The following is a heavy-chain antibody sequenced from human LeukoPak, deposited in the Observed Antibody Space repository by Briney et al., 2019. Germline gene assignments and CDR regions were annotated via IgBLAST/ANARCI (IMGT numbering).Heavy chain of an antibody. D-gene: IGHD3-10*01. V-gene: IGHV3-23*01. CDR2: ISGSADRT. Sequence: GGSLRLSCAASGFSFSTYAMSWVRQAPGKGLEWVSAISGSADRTSDPDSVKGRANRTYYADSVKGRFTISRDNSNNTLYLQMNSLRAEDAAVYYCAKEVTVVRGINYWGQGTLVTVSS. CDR3: AKEVTVVRGINY. J-gene: IGHJ4*02. CDR1: GFSFSTYA.